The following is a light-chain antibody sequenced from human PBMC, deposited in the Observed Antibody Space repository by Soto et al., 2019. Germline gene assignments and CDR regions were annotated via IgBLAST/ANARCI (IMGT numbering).Light chain of an antibody. V-gene: IGLV3-21*04. CDR2: YDT. Sequence: SYELTQPPSVSVAPGKTARITCGGINIGSKHVHWYQQKPGQAPVLVIYYDTDRPSGIPERFSGSNSGNTATLTISRVEAGDEADYYCHVWDSSRDHPLFGGGTKIPVL. CDR1: NIGSKH. CDR3: HVWDSSRDHPL. J-gene: IGLJ2*01.